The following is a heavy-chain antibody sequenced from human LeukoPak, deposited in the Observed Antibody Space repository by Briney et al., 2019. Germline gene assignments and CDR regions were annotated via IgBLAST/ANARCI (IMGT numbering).Heavy chain of an antibody. CDR3: ARPLAYCGGDCSYYFDY. D-gene: IGHD2-21*02. CDR1: GFTFSSYS. Sequence: GSLRLSCAASGFTFSSYSMNWVRQAPGKGLEWIGSIYYSGSTYYNPSLKSRVTISVDTSKNQFSLKLSSVTAADTAVYYCARPLAYCGGDCSYYFDYWGQGTLVTVSS. V-gene: IGHV4-39*07. J-gene: IGHJ4*02. CDR2: IYYSGST.